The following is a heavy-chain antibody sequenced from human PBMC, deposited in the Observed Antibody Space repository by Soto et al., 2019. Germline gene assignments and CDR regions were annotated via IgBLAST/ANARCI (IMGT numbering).Heavy chain of an antibody. CDR2: INHSGST. CDR1: GGSFSGYY. CDR3: ARSIVGATKGAFDI. Sequence: QVQLQQWGAGLLKPSETLSLTCAVYGGSFSGYYWSWIRQPPGKGLERIGEINHSGSTNYNPSLKSRVTIAVDASKNQFSLKLSSVTAADTAVYYCARSIVGATKGAFDIWGQGTMVTVSS. D-gene: IGHD1-26*01. V-gene: IGHV4-34*01. J-gene: IGHJ3*02.